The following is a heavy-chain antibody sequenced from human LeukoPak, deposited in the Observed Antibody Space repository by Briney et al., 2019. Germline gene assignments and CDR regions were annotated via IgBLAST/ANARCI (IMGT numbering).Heavy chain of an antibody. CDR1: GFTFSSYG. Sequence: GGSLGLSCAASGFTFSSYGMHWVRQAPGKGLEWVAFIRYDGSNKYYADSVKGRFTISRDNSKNTLYPQMNSLRAEDTAVYYCAKGLGPGIWFGELFDYWGQGTLVTVSS. V-gene: IGHV3-30*02. D-gene: IGHD3-10*01. J-gene: IGHJ4*02. CDR3: AKGLGPGIWFGELFDY. CDR2: IRYDGSNK.